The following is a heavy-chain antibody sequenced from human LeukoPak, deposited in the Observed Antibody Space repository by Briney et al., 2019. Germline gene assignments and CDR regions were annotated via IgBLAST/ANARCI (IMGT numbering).Heavy chain of an antibody. V-gene: IGHV3-21*01. J-gene: IGHJ6*02. CDR1: GFTFSSYS. CDR3: ARDDCSTSTCYPYYYYGMDV. CDR2: VSSSSRYI. Sequence: GGSLRLSCAASGFTFSSYSMNWVRQAPGKGLEWVSSVSSSSRYIYYADSVKGRFTISRDNAKNSLYLQMNSLRAEDTAVYYCARDDCSTSTCYPYYYYGMDVWGQGTTVTVSS. D-gene: IGHD2-2*01.